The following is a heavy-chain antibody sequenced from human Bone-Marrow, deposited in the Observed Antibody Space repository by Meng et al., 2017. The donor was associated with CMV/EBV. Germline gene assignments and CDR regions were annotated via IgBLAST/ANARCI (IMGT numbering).Heavy chain of an antibody. CDR1: GFTFSSYA. Sequence: GESLKISCEASGFTFSSYAMHWVRQAPGKGLEWVAVISYDGSNKYYADSVKGRFTISRDNSKNTLYLQMNSLRAEDTAVYYCASEYCDSTTCYDYWGQGPRVTGSS. J-gene: IGHJ4*02. CDR2: ISYDGSNK. CDR3: ASEYCDSTTCYDY. D-gene: IGHD2/OR15-2a*01. V-gene: IGHV3-30*04.